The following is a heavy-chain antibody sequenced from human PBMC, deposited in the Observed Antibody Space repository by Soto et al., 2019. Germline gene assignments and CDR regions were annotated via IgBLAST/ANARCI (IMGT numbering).Heavy chain of an antibody. Sequence: QVQLVQSGAEVKKPGASVKVSCKASRYTFIAYHMHWVRQAPGQGLEWMGWINPNSGDTNYAQKFQGRVTMTRDTSISTVYMELSGLRSDDTAVYYCARGQGSGWYEDLDYWGQGTLVTVSS. J-gene: IGHJ4*02. D-gene: IGHD6-19*01. CDR2: INPNSGDT. V-gene: IGHV1-2*02. CDR3: ARGQGSGWYEDLDY. CDR1: RYTFIAYH.